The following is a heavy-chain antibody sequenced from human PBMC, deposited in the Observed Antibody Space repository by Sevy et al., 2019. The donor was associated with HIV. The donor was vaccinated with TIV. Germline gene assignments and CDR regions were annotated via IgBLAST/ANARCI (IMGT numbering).Heavy chain of an antibody. CDR3: AKDHAVTTEWVVFDS. D-gene: IGHD4-17*01. CDR1: GFTFSHYA. J-gene: IGHJ4*02. Sequence: GGSLRLSCAVSGFTFSHYAMHWIRQAPGKGLEWVAAISFDGASRNYADSVRGRFTISRDDSKNTVYLHMRGLRSEDTAVYFCAKDHAVTTEWVVFDSWGQGTLVTVSS. CDR2: ISFDGASR. V-gene: IGHV3-30*18.